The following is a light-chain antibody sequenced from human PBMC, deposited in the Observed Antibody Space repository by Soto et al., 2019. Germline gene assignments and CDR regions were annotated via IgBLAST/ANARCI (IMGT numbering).Light chain of an antibody. J-gene: IGLJ2*01. V-gene: IGLV2-14*01. Sequence: QSALTQPASVSGSPGQSITISCTGTSSDVGAYNYISWYQQHPGKAPKLMIYEVSNRPSGVSTRFSGSKSGNTASLTISGLQAEDDGDYSCSTYINSITFVIFGGGTKLTVL. CDR2: EVS. CDR1: SSDVGAYNY. CDR3: STYINSITFVI.